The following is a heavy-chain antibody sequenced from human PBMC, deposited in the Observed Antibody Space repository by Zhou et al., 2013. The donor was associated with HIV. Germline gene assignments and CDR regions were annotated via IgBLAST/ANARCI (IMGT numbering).Heavy chain of an antibody. CDR2: IIPILGIA. J-gene: IGHJ4*02. V-gene: IGHV1-69*04. Sequence: QVQLVQSGAEVKKPGSSVKVSCKASGGTFSSYAISWVRQAPGQGLEWMGRIIPILGIANYAQKFQGRVTITADKSTSTAYMELSSLRSEDTVVYYCARVVPDFGAFDYWGQGTLVTVSS. CDR1: GGTFSSYA. CDR3: ARVVPDFGAFDY. D-gene: IGHD3-16*01.